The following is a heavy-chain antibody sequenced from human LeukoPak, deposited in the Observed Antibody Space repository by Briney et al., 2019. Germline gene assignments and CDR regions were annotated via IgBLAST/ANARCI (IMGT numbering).Heavy chain of an antibody. J-gene: IGHJ6*04. CDR3: AKDYLGAPAYYYYGMDV. CDR1: GFTFSSYG. CDR2: ISYDGSNK. D-gene: IGHD3-10*01. Sequence: PGRSLRLSCAASGFTFSSYGMHWVRQAPGKGLEWVAVISYDGSNKYYADSVKGRFTISRDNSKNTPYLQMNSLRAEDTAVYYCAKDYLGAPAYYYYGMDVWGKGTTVTVSS. V-gene: IGHV3-30*18.